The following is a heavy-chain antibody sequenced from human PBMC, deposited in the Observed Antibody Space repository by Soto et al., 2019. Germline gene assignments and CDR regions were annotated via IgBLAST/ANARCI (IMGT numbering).Heavy chain of an antibody. V-gene: IGHV1-3*01. D-gene: IGHD6-19*01. CDR2: INAGNGDT. CDR3: ARGGGWYVWFDP. J-gene: IGHJ5*02. Sequence: ASVNVSCKASGYTFTSYDINWVRQATGQRLEWMGWINAGNGDTKYSQKFQGRVTITRDTSASTAYMELSSLRSEDTAVYYCARGGGWYVWFDPWGQGTLVTVSS. CDR1: GYTFTSYD.